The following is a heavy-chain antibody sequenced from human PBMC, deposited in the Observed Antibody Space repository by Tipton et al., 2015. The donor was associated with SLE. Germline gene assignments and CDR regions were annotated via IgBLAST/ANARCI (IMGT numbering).Heavy chain of an antibody. CDR3: ARGKNWVDAFDI. D-gene: IGHD7-27*01. J-gene: IGHJ3*02. V-gene: IGHV3-30-3*01. CDR1: GFTFSSYA. CDR2: ISYDGINK. Sequence: SLRLSCAASGFTFSSYAMHWVRQAPGKGLEWVAVISYDGINKYYADSVKGRFTIPRDNSKNTLYLQMNSLRAEDTAVYYCARGKNWVDAFDIWGQGTMVTVSS.